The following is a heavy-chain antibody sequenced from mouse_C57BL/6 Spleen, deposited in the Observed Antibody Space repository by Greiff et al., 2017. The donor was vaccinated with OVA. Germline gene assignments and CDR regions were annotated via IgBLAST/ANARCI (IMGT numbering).Heavy chain of an antibody. D-gene: IGHD2-1*01. CDR2: IWSGGST. Sequence: QVQLQQSGPGLVQPSQSLSITCTVSGFSLTSYGVHWVRQSPGKGLEWLGVIWSGGSTDYNAAFISRLSISKNNSKSQVFFKMNSLQADDTAIYYCARGLLFDGNFYYFDYWGQGTTLTVSS. V-gene: IGHV2-2*01. CDR1: GFSLTSYG. J-gene: IGHJ2*01. CDR3: ARGLLFDGNFYYFDY.